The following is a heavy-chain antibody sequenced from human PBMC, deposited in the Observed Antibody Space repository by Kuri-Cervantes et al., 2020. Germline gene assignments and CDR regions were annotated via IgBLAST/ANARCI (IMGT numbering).Heavy chain of an antibody. CDR1: GFTFDDYA. CDR3: AREYCSSTSCNGPEYFDL. D-gene: IGHD2-2*01. Sequence: SLKISCAASGFTFDDYAMHWVRQAPGKGLEWVSGISWNSGSIGYADSVKGRFTISRENAKNSLYLQMNSLRAGDTAVYYCAREYCSSTSCNGPEYFDLWGRGTLVTVSS. CDR2: ISWNSGSI. V-gene: IGHV3-9*01. J-gene: IGHJ2*01.